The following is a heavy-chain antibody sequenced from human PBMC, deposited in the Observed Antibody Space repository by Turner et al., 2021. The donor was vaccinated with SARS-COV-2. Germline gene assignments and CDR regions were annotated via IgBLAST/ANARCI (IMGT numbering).Heavy chain of an antibody. CDR1: GYTFTGYY. CDR3: ARSRYTYGSYYYYGMDV. D-gene: IGHD5-18*01. V-gene: IGHV1-2*02. Sequence: QVQLVQSGAEVKKPGASVKVSCKASGYTFTGYYMHWVRQAPGQGLEWMGWINPNSGGTNYAQKFQGRVTMTWDTSISTAYVELSRLRSDDTAVYYCARSRYTYGSYYYYGMDVWGQGTTVTVSS. J-gene: IGHJ6*02. CDR2: INPNSGGT.